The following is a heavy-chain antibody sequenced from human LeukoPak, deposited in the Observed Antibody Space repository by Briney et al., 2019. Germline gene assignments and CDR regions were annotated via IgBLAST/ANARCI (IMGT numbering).Heavy chain of an antibody. Sequence: SETLSLTCTVSGGSLSSGSYYWSWIRQPAGKGLEWIGRIYTSGSTNYNPSLKSRVTISVDTSKNQFSLKLSSVTAADTAVYYCARARGAVTIDYWGQGTRVTVSS. D-gene: IGHD4-11*01. V-gene: IGHV4-61*02. CDR3: ARARGAVTIDY. CDR2: IYTSGST. J-gene: IGHJ4*02. CDR1: GGSLSSGSYY.